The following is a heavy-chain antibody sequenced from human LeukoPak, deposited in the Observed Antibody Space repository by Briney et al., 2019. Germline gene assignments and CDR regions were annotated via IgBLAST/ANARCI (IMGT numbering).Heavy chain of an antibody. CDR1: GGSIFSYY. Sequence: SETLSLTCTVSGGSIFSYYWNWIRQPPGKGQEWIGYIYPNGITSYNPSLRSRGTRSIAPPKNQFSLRLRSVTAADTAIYYCARRAYYDTSGYYPTSGYFDLWGRGTLVTVSS. CDR2: IYPNGIT. V-gene: IGHV4-4*08. J-gene: IGHJ2*01. D-gene: IGHD3-22*01. CDR3: ARRAYYDTSGYYPTSGYFDL.